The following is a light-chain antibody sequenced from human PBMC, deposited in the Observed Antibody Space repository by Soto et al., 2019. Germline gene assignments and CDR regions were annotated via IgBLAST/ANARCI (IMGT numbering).Light chain of an antibody. J-gene: IGKJ1*01. CDR3: QQDNSWLWT. V-gene: IGKV3-15*01. Sequence: DRVMTQDPVTLYVSPGEIATLSCRASQSVSNNLTWYQQKPGQPPRLLIYGASTRATGIPARFSGSGSGTEFTLIIIRLQSEDSAVYYCQQDNSWLWTFGQGTKV. CDR2: GAS. CDR1: QSVSNN.